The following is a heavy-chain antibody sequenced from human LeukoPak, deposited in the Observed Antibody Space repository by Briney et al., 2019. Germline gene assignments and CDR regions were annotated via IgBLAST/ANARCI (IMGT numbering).Heavy chain of an antibody. CDR3: TRDSHYVWGNTPGVFDY. D-gene: IGHD3-16*01. J-gene: IGHJ4*02. V-gene: IGHV3-49*04. Sequence: GGSLRLSCTASGFTFGDYAMSWVRQAPGKGLEWVGFIRSKAYGGTTEYAASVKGRFTISRDDSKSIAYLQMNSLKTEDTAVYYCTRDSHYVWGNTPGVFDYWGQGTLVTVSS. CDR1: GFTFGDYA. CDR2: IRSKAYGGTT.